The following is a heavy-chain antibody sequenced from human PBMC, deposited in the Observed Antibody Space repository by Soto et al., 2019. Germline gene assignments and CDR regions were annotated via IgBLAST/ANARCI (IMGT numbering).Heavy chain of an antibody. CDR1: GFTFSNYN. V-gene: IGHV3-48*02. CDR2: ITYSSTTI. CDR3: ARAGLAPFDY. Sequence: PGGSLRLSCAASGFTFSNYNMNWVRQTPGKGLEWVSYITYSSTTISYADSVNGRFTISRDNAKNSLYLQMNSLSDEDTAVYYCARAGLAPFDYWGQGTLVTVSS. D-gene: IGHD6-19*01. J-gene: IGHJ4*02.